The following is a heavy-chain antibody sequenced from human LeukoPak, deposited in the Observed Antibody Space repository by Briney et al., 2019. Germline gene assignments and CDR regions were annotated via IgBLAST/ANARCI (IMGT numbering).Heavy chain of an antibody. V-gene: IGHV4-34*01. CDR2: INHSGST. Sequence: SETLSLTCAVYGGSFSGYYWSWIRQPPGKGLEWIGEINHSGSTNYNPSLKSRVTISVDTSKNQFSLKLSSVTAADTAVYYCAREGSGFDWLTNWFDPWGQGTLVTVSS. CDR3: AREGSGFDWLTNWFDP. J-gene: IGHJ5*02. CDR1: GGSFSGYY. D-gene: IGHD3-9*01.